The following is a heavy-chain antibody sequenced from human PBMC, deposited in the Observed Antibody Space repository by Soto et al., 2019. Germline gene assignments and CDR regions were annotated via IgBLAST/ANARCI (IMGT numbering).Heavy chain of an antibody. CDR1: GFVFKYSS. D-gene: IGHD3-10*01. V-gene: IGHV3-73*01. CDR3: TRLISAAQDY. Sequence: EVLLVESGGGLVQPGGSLKLSCAASGFVFKYSSIHWVRQASGKGLEWVGRIKDSAFSYATAYAASVKGRFTISRDDSTTTAYLQMNSLKTADTASYYRTRLISAAQDYWGQGTLVTVSS. CDR2: IKDSAFSYAT. J-gene: IGHJ4*02.